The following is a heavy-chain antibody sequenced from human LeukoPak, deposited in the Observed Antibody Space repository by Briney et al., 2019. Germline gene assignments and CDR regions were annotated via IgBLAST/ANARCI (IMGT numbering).Heavy chain of an antibody. D-gene: IGHD3-16*02. Sequence: PGGSLRLSCAASGFTFSSYGMHWVRQAPGKGLEWVAVIWYDGSNKYYADSVKGRFTISRDNSKNTLYLQMNSLRAEDTAVYYCAREAMITFGGVIVPDYWGQGTLVTVSS. J-gene: IGHJ4*02. CDR2: IWYDGSNK. CDR1: GFTFSSYG. V-gene: IGHV3-33*01. CDR3: AREAMITFGGVIVPDY.